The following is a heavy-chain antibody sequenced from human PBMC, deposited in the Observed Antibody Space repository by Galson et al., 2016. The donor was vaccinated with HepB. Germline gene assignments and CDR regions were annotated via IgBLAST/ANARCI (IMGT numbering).Heavy chain of an antibody. CDR3: ARERGNYAYFDY. CDR1: GYTFASYG. J-gene: IGHJ4*02. V-gene: IGHV1-18*01. Sequence: SVKVSCKASGYTFASYGIAWVRQAPGQGLEWMGWISSYDDNIKYAQKFQGRVTMTIDSSTDTAYMELRSLRSDDTAIYYCARERGNYAYFDYWGQGTLVTVSS. CDR2: ISSYDDNI. D-gene: IGHD4-11*01.